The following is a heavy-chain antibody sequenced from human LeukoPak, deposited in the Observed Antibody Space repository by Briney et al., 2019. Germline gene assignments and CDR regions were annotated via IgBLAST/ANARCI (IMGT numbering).Heavy chain of an antibody. CDR3: ARDYYDSSGYSIDH. CDR1: GFTFSSYE. J-gene: IGHJ4*02. Sequence: GGSLRLSCAASGFTFSSYEMNWVRQAPGKGLEWVANIKVDGSDTYYADSVKGRFTISRDDAKNSLYLQMNSLRDEDTAVYYCARDYYDSSGYSIDHWGQGTLVTVSS. CDR2: IKVDGSDT. V-gene: IGHV3-7*01. D-gene: IGHD3-22*01.